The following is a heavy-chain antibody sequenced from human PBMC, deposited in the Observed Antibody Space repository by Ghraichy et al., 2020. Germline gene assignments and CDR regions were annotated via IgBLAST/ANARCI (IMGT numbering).Heavy chain of an antibody. CDR1: GFTFRDNW. D-gene: IGHD7-27*01. CDR2: MNSDGSSI. Sequence: GGSLRLSCAASGFTFRDNWMHWVRQAPGKGLVWVSRMNSDGSSILYADSVKGRFTISRDNAKNTLFLQMNSLRGEDTALYYCAKRSELGGFDDYWGRGTLVTVSS. CDR3: AKRSELGGFDDY. J-gene: IGHJ4*02. V-gene: IGHV3-74*01.